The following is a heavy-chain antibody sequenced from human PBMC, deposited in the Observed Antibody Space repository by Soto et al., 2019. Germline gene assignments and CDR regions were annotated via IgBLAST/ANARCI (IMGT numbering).Heavy chain of an antibody. J-gene: IGHJ4*02. CDR2: RYSDGRS. CDR1: TVSISY. Sequence: TVSISYMTWVRQVPGKGLEWVSIRYSDGRSYHAESVKGRFTISTDDSKNTLYLQMNSLRAEDTAVYYCAKRHTTVATPANYFDYWGQGTLVTVS. V-gene: IGHV3-66*04. CDR3: AKRHTTVATPANYFDY. D-gene: IGHD1-1*01.